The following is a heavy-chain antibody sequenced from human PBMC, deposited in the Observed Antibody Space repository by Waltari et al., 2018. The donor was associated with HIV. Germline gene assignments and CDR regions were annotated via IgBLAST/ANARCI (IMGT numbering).Heavy chain of an antibody. J-gene: IGHJ4*02. CDR3: VRGGLWFGDRDV. CDR2: IYPGDSDT. CDR1: GYDFNTYW. D-gene: IGHD3-10*01. Sequence: EVQLVQSGAEVKKPGESLKISCKASGYDFNTYWIGWVRQMPGKGLEWMGIIYPGDSDTSYSPSLQGQVTISADKSISTAYLQWSSLKASDNAMYYCVRGGLWFGDRDVWGQGTQVIVSS. V-gene: IGHV5-51*01.